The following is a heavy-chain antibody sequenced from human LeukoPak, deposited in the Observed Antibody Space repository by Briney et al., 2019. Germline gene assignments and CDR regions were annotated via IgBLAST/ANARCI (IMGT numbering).Heavy chain of an antibody. CDR3: VRVIVVVPSKFDYFDY. D-gene: IGHD2-15*01. V-gene: IGHV3-7*01. CDR1: GFTFTNHW. J-gene: IGHJ4*02. Sequence: GGSLRLSCVASGFTFTNHWMRWVPQVPRKGLESVANIPPEGSHTYYLYSVQGRFTVSRDNAKNSLYLQLESLRAEDTGVYYCVRVIVVVPSKFDYFDYWGQGTPVAVSS. CDR2: IPPEGSHT.